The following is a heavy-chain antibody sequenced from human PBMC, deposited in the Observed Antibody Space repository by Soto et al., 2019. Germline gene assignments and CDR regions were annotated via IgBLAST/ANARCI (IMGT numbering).Heavy chain of an antibody. CDR1: GFTFSSYG. D-gene: IGHD5-12*01. CDR2: ISYDGSNK. CDR3: AKELNFIVATIYYYGMDV. J-gene: IGHJ6*04. Sequence: GGSLRLSCAASGFTFSSYGMHWVRQAPGKGLEWVAVISYDGSNKYYADSVKGRFTISRDNSKNTLYLQMNSLRAEDTAVYYCAKELNFIVATIYYYGMDVWGKGTTVTVSS. V-gene: IGHV3-30*18.